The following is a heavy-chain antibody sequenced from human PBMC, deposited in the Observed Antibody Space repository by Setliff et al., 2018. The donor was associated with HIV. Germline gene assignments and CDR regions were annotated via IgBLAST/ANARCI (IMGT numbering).Heavy chain of an antibody. D-gene: IGHD3-10*01. V-gene: IGHV1-18*01. CDR1: GYTFISYG. Sequence: GASVKVSCKTSGYTFISYGITWVRQAPGQGLEWMGWISVDKGDKGNTNYAQKFQGRVTVTRDTSTSTVYMELNSLRPEDTAVYYCARGLRGVIKGRYYYMDVWGKGTTVTVSS. CDR2: ISVDKGDKGNT. CDR3: ARGLRGVIKGRYYYMDV. J-gene: IGHJ6*03.